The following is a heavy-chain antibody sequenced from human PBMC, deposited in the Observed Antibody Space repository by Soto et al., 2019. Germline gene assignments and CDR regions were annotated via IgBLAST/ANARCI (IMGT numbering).Heavy chain of an antibody. D-gene: IGHD3-22*01. CDR3: ARYHRDSSGYYYYYGMDV. J-gene: IGHJ6*02. CDR1: CYTSTNCG. CDR2: IIPFNGKA. Sequence: GASVKVSCNASCYTSTNCGINWVRQAPELGLEWVAGIIPFNGKAQYVQKLQGRVTITADESTSTAYMELRSLRSDDTAVYYCARYHRDSSGYYYYYGMDVWGQGTAVTVYS. V-gene: IGHV1-18*01.